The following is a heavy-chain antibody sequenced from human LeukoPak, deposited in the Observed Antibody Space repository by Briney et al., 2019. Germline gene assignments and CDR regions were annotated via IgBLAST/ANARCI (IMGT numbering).Heavy chain of an antibody. CDR1: GGSISSYY. CDR3: ARHPTPRFLEWLPLYYYMDV. D-gene: IGHD3-3*01. Sequence: PSETLSLTCTVSGGSISSYYWSWIRQPPGKGLEWIGYIYTSGSTNYNPSLKSRVTISVDTSKNQFSLKLSSVTAADTAVYYCARHPTPRFLEWLPLYYYMDVWGKGTTVTVSS. J-gene: IGHJ6*03. CDR2: IYTSGST. V-gene: IGHV4-4*09.